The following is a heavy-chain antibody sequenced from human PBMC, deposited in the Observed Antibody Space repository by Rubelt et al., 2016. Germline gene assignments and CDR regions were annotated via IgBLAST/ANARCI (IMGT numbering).Heavy chain of an antibody. D-gene: IGHD3-10*01. J-gene: IGHJ4*02. Sequence: SMNWVRQAPGKGLEWVSYISSSSSTIYYADSVKGRFTISRDNAKNSLYLQMNSLRAEDTAVYYCAKVFRITMVRGVRGYFDYWGQGTLVTVSS. CDR1: S. CDR2: ISSSSSTI. CDR3: AKVFRITMVRGVRGYFDY. V-gene: IGHV3-48*04.